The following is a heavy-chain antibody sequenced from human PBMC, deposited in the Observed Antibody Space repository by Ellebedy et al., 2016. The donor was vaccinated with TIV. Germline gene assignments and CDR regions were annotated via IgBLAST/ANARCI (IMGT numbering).Heavy chain of an antibody. D-gene: IGHD4-17*01. CDR3: ARVGGLRNSFDY. CDR1: GGSISSSSYY. J-gene: IGHJ4*02. Sequence: MPSEILSLTCTVSGGSISSSSYYWGWIRQPPGKGLEWIGSIYYSGSTNYNPSLKSRVTISVDTSKNQFSLKLGSVTAADTAVYYCARVGGLRNSFDYWGQGTLVTVSS. CDR2: IYYSGST. V-gene: IGHV4-39*07.